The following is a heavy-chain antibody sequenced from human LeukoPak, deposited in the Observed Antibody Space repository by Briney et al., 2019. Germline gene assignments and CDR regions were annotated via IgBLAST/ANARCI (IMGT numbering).Heavy chain of an antibody. J-gene: IGHJ3*02. CDR3: ARWDITVTNAFDI. V-gene: IGHV4-59*02. CDR1: GGSVSDYY. CDR2: IYYTGST. D-gene: IGHD4-17*01. Sequence: PSETLSLTCTISGGSVSDYYWSWIRQSPGKGLEWIGYIYYTGSTTYNPSLKSRVTISADTSKNQFSLKLSSVTAADTAVYYCARWDITVTNAFDIWGQGTMVTVSS.